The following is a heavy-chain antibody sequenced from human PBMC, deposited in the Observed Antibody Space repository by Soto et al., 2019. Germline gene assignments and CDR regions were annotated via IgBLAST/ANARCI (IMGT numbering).Heavy chain of an antibody. CDR1: GGTFISYA. CDR2: IIPIFGTA. V-gene: IGHV1-69*13. J-gene: IGHJ5*02. D-gene: IGHD2-2*02. CDR3: ARDAPAGYTWFDP. Sequence: SVKVSCKASGGTFISYAISWVLQSPGQGLDWMGGIIPIFGTANYAQKFQGRVTITADESTSTAYMELSSLRSEDTAVYYCARDAPAGYTWFDPWGQGTLVTVPS.